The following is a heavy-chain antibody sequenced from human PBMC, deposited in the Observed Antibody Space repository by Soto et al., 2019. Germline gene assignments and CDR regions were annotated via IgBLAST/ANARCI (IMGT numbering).Heavy chain of an antibody. V-gene: IGHV4-39*01. J-gene: IGHJ6*02. CDR1: GGSISSSSYY. D-gene: IGHD3-9*01. CDR3: ATRTGSILTGYGMDV. Sequence: SETLSLTCTVSGGSISSSSYYWGWIRQPPGEGLEWIGSIYYSGSTYYNPSLKSRVTISVDTSKNQFSLKLSSVTAADTAVYYCATRTGSILTGYGMDVWGQGTKVTVSS. CDR2: IYYSGST.